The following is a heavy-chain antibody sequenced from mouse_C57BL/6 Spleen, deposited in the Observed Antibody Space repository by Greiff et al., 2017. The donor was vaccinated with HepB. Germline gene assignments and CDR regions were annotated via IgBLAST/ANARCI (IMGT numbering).Heavy chain of an antibody. Sequence: QVQLQQSGPELVKPGASVKISCKASGYAFSSSWMNWVKQRPGKGLEWIGRIYPGDGDTNYNGKFKGKATLTADQSSSTAYMQLSSLTSEDSAVYFCARVGYYGPVYFDYWGQGTTLTVSS. J-gene: IGHJ2*01. D-gene: IGHD1-2*01. CDR1: GYAFSSSW. CDR3: ARVGYYGPVYFDY. V-gene: IGHV1-82*01. CDR2: IYPGDGDT.